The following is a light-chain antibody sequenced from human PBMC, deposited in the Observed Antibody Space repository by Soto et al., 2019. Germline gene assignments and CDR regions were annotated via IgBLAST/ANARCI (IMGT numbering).Light chain of an antibody. Sequence: DIVMTQSPDSLAVSLGERATINGKSSQSVLYSSNNKNYLAWYQQKPGQPPKLLIYWASTRESGVPDRFSGSGSGTDFTLTISSLQAEDVAVYYCQQYYRPWTFGHGTKVDIK. CDR1: QSVLYSSNNKNY. CDR2: WAS. J-gene: IGKJ1*01. CDR3: QQYYRPWT. V-gene: IGKV4-1*01.